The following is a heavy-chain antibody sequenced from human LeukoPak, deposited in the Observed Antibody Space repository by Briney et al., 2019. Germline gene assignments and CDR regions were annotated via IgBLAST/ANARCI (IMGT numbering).Heavy chain of an antibody. CDR1: GFTFSSYG. J-gene: IGHJ4*02. CDR3: ARDTSRGSFGY. D-gene: IGHD2/OR15-2a*01. V-gene: IGHV3-33*01. CDR2: IWSDGGNK. Sequence: PGGSRRLSCAASGFTFSSYGMHWVRQAPGKGLEWVAVIWSDGGNKYYADSVKGRFTISRDNSKNTLYLQMNSLRAEDTAVYYCARDTSRGSFGYWGQGTLVTVSS.